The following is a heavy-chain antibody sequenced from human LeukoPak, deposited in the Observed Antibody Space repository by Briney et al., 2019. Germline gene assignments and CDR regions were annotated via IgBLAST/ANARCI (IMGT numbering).Heavy chain of an antibody. Sequence: SETLSLACAVYGGSFSGYYWSWIRQPPGKGLEWIGEINHSGSTNYNPSLKSRVTISVDTSKNQFSLKLSSVTGADTAVYYCARERGGDIVVVPADAYFDYWGQGTLVTVSS. V-gene: IGHV4-34*01. CDR2: INHSGST. CDR3: ARERGGDIVVVPADAYFDY. CDR1: GGSFSGYY. J-gene: IGHJ4*02. D-gene: IGHD2-2*01.